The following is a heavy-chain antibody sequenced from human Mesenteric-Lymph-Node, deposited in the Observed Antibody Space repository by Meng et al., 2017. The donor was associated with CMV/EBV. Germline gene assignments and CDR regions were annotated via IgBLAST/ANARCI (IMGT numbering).Heavy chain of an antibody. D-gene: IGHD3-22*01. Sequence: GESLKISCAASAFTFSTYAMSWVRQAPGKGLQWVSSISGSGGSTYHADSVKGRFTISRDNSKNTLYLQMNSLRAEDTAVYYCAKGSHYYDSSGYFVWFDPWGQGTLVTVSS. CDR3: AKGSHYYDSSGYFVWFDP. CDR1: AFTFSTYA. CDR2: ISGSGGST. V-gene: IGHV3-23*01. J-gene: IGHJ5*02.